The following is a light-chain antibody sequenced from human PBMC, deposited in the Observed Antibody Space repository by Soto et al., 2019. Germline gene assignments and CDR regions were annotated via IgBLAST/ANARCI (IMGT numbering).Light chain of an antibody. J-gene: IGKJ5*01. CDR2: GAT. Sequence: DIQMTQSPSSLSASVGDRVTIPCRAAQSISSYLTWYQQKPGKAPKLLIYGATTLQSGVPSRFSGSGSGTEFTLTISNLQPEDFATHLCQQSLSTPPITVGQGTRLDVK. CDR3: QQSLSTPPIT. CDR1: QSISSY. V-gene: IGKV1-39*01.